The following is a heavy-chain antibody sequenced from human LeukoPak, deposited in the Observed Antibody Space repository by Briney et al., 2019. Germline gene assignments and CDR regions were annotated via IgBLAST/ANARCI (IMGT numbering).Heavy chain of an antibody. V-gene: IGHV1-2*02. D-gene: IGHD6-19*01. J-gene: IGHJ4*02. Sequence: ASVKVSCKASGYTFTDYYIHWVRQAPGHGLEWMGWINPNSGGTNYAQKFQGRVTMTRDTSISTAYMELSRLRSDDTAVYYCASADYSSASNYWGQGTLVTVSS. CDR1: GYTFTDYY. CDR3: ASADYSSASNY. CDR2: INPNSGGT.